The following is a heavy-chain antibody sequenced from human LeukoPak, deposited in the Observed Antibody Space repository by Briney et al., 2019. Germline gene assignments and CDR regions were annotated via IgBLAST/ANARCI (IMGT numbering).Heavy chain of an antibody. D-gene: IGHD5-18*01. CDR3: ARVVDSAMVTPFDY. Sequence: SETLSLTCTVSGGSISSGSYYWGWIRQPPGKGPEWIGYIYYSGSTNLNPSLKSRVTISIDTSKSQFSLRLSSVTAADTAVYYCARVVDSAMVTPFDYWGQGTLVAVSS. J-gene: IGHJ4*02. V-gene: IGHV4-61*01. CDR1: GGSISSGSYY. CDR2: IYYSGST.